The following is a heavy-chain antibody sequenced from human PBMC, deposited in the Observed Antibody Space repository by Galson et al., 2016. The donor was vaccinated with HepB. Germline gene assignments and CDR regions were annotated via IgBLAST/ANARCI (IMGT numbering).Heavy chain of an antibody. J-gene: IGHJ4*02. V-gene: IGHV3-33*01. CDR2: IWYDGSNK. D-gene: IGHD6-13*01. CDR3: AREAPIAAPGANDC. CDR1: GFTFNSFG. Sequence: SLRLSCAASGFTFNSFGMHWVRQAPGKGLEWVAVIWYDGSNKYYGDSVKGRFTISRDNSKNTLYLQMNGLRAEDTAIYYCAREAPIAAPGANDCWGQGTQVTVSS.